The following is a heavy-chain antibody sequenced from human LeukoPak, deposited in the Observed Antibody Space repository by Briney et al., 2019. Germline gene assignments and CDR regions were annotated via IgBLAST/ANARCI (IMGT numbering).Heavy chain of an antibody. CDR2: INHSGST. J-gene: IGHJ5*02. Sequence: GSLRLSCAASGFTFSSYSMNWVRQPPGKGLEWIGEINHSGSTNYNPSLKSRVTISVDTSKNQFSLKLSSVTAADTAVYYCARGVTAPWGQGTLVTVSS. D-gene: IGHD2-21*02. V-gene: IGHV4-34*01. CDR1: GFTFSSYS. CDR3: ARGVTAP.